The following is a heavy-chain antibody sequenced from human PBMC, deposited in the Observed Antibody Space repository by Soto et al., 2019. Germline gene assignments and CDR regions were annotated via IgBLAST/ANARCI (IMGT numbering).Heavy chain of an antibody. CDR1: GGTFSSYA. Sequence: QVQLVQSGAEVKKPGSSVKVSCKASGGTFSSYAISWVRQAPGQGLEWMGGIIPIFGTANYAQKFQGRVPLTAEKSTSTSYMGVTSLRSEDTPVYYVAGLEYYDFWRSYYTTAHYSDYWCQEPLVTVSP. CDR2: IIPIFGTA. CDR3: AGLEYYDFWRSYYTTAHYSDY. J-gene: IGHJ4*02. V-gene: IGHV1-69*06. D-gene: IGHD3-3*01.